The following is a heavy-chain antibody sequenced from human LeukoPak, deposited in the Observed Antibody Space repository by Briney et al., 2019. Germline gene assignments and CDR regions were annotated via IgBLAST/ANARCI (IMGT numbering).Heavy chain of an antibody. D-gene: IGHD5-18*01. CDR3: ARVDTAMVLDY. CDR2: INPSGGST. V-gene: IGHV1-46*01. CDR1: GYTFTSYY. J-gene: IGHJ4*02. Sequence: ASVKVSCKASGYTFTSYYMHWVRQAPGQGLEWMGIINPSGGSTSYAQKFQGRVTMARDTSTSTVYMELSSLRSEDTAVYYCARVDTAMVLDYWGQGTLVTVSS.